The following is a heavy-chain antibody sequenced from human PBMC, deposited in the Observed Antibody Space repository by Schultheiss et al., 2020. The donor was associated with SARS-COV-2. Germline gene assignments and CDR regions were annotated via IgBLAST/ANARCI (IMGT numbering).Heavy chain of an antibody. CDR1: GFTFSNAW. J-gene: IGHJ6*02. CDR2: ISSSSSYI. D-gene: IGHD2-15*01. CDR3: ARVASGDIVVVVAASMIDYYYGMDV. V-gene: IGHV3-21*01. Sequence: GESLKISCAASGFTFSNAWMNWVRQAPGKGLEWVSSISSSSSYIYYADSVKGRFTISRDNAKNSLYLQMNSLRAEDTAVYYCARVASGDIVVVVAASMIDYYYGMDVWGQGTTVTVSS.